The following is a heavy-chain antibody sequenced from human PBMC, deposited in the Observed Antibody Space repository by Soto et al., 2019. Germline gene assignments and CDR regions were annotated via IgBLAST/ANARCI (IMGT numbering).Heavy chain of an antibody. CDR1: GFTFSSYA. CDR2: ISGSGGST. V-gene: IGHV3-23*01. Sequence: GGSLRLSCAASGFTFSSYAMSWVRQAPGKGLEWVSAISGSGGSTYYADSVKGRFTISRDNSKNTLYLQMNSLRAEDTAVYYCASHFGVTIFGVVISHFDYWGQGTLVTVSS. J-gene: IGHJ4*02. CDR3: ASHFGVTIFGVVISHFDY. D-gene: IGHD3-3*01.